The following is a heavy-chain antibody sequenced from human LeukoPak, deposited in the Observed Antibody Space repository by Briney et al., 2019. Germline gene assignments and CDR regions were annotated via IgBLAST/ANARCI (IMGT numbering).Heavy chain of an antibody. CDR2: IVVGSGNT. D-gene: IGHD3-3*01. Sequence: GASVKVSCKASGFTFTSSAVQWVRQARGQRLEWIGWIVVGSGNTNYAQKFQERVTITRDMSTSTAYMELSSLRSEDTAVYYCAGNYDPPWGAYYYYMDVWGKGTTVTVSS. J-gene: IGHJ6*03. V-gene: IGHV1-58*01. CDR3: AGNYDPPWGAYYYYMDV. CDR1: GFTFTSSA.